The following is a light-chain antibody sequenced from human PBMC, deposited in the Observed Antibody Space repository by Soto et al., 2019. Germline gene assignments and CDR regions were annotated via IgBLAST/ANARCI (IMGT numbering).Light chain of an antibody. J-gene: IGKJ5*01. Sequence: DIVLTQTPLSSPVTLGQPASISCRSSQSLVYSDGNSYLSWLQQRPGQPLRLLIYQVSERFSGVPDRFSGSGAGTDLTLKISSVEPEDVGVYYCMQATQSRTFGQGTRLEIK. CDR3: MQATQSRT. V-gene: IGKV2-24*01. CDR2: QVS. CDR1: QSLVYSDGNSY.